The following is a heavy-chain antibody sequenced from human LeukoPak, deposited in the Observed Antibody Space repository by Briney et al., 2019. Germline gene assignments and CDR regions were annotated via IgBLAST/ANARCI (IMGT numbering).Heavy chain of an antibody. Sequence: GGSLRLSCAASGFTFSSYSMNWVRQAPGKGLEWVSSISSSSNYIYYADSVKGRFTISRDNAKNSLYLQMNSLRAEDTAVYYCARWGSIAAHYYYYYGMDVWGQGTTVTVSS. V-gene: IGHV3-21*01. CDR3: ARWGSIAAHYYYYYGMDV. J-gene: IGHJ6*02. CDR1: GFTFSSYS. CDR2: ISSSSNYI. D-gene: IGHD6-6*01.